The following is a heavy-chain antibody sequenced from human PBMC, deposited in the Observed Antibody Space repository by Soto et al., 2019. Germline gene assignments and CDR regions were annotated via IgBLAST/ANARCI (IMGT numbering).Heavy chain of an antibody. CDR3: TRDLATVTSFLIYYYYMDV. D-gene: IGHD4-17*01. Sequence: GSLRLSCTASGFTFGDYAMSWFRQAPGKGLEWVGFIRSKAYGGTTEYAASVKGRFTISRDDSKSIAYLQMNSLKTEDTAVYYCTRDLATVTSFLIYYYYMDVRGKGTTVTVSS. CDR1: GFTFGDYA. V-gene: IGHV3-49*03. CDR2: IRSKAYGGTT. J-gene: IGHJ6*03.